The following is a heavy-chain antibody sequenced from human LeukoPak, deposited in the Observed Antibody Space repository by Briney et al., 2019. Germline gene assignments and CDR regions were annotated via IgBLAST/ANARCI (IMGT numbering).Heavy chain of an antibody. CDR1: GFTFSDYY. J-gene: IGHJ4*02. V-gene: IGHV3-11*04. CDR3: AKVFGYELAGGPLSLDY. CDR2: ISSSGSTI. Sequence: GGSLRLSCAASGFTFSDYYMSWIRQAPGKGLEWVSYISSSGSTIYYADSVKGRFTISRDNSKNTLYLQMNSLRAEDTAVYYCAKVFGYELAGGPLSLDYWGQGTLVTVSS. D-gene: IGHD5-12*01.